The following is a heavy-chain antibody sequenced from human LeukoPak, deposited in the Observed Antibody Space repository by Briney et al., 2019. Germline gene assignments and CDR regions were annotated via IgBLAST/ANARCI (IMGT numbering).Heavy chain of an antibody. J-gene: IGHJ4*02. CDR2: IFYSGST. Sequence: SETLSLTCAVYGGSFSGYYWSWVRQPPGKGLEWIGYIFYSGSTNYNSSLKSRVTISLDTSKNQFSLKLGSVTAADTAVYYCAGVAATASFDYWGQGTLVTVSS. CDR3: AGVAATASFDY. V-gene: IGHV4-59*01. CDR1: GGSFSGYY. D-gene: IGHD2-15*01.